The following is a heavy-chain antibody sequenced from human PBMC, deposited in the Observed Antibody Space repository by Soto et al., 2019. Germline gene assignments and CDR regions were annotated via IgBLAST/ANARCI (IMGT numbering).Heavy chain of an antibody. CDR3: ARRGGSSSGYYYYAMDV. J-gene: IGHJ6*02. Sequence: SETLSLTCSVSSDSMNSGGYYWSWIRQHPGKGLEWIGYIYSNGDTYYNPSLKSRVTISVDTSKNQFPLNLTSVTAADTAVYYRARRGGSSSGYYYYAMDVWGQGTTVTSP. CDR1: SDSMNSGGYY. D-gene: IGHD6-6*01. V-gene: IGHV4-31*03. CDR2: IYSNGDT.